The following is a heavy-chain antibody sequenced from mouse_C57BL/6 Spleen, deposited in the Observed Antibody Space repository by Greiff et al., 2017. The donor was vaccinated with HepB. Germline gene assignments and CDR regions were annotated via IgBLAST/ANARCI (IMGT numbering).Heavy chain of an antibody. D-gene: IGHD2-3*01. V-gene: IGHV1-61*01. CDR3: AIDGYYWYFDV. CDR1: GYTFTSYW. J-gene: IGHJ1*03. Sequence: QVQLQQPGAELVRPGSSVKLSCKASGYTFTSYWMDWVKQRPGQGLEWIGNIYPSDSETHYNQKFKDKATLTVDKSSSTAYMQLGSLTSEDSAVYYCAIDGYYWYFDVWGTGTTVTVSS. CDR2: IYPSDSET.